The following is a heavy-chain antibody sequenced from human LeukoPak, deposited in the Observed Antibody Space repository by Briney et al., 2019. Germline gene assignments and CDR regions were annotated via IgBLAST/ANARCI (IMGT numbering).Heavy chain of an antibody. D-gene: IGHD1-26*01. CDR2: IIPIFGTA. CDR1: GGTFSSYA. CDR3: ARGAKELIVGATDFDY. Sequence: ASVKVSCKASGGTFSSYAISWVRQAPGQGLEWMGGIIPIFGTANYAQKFQGRVTITADESTSTAYMELSSLRSEDTAVYYCARGAKELIVGATDFDYWGQGTLVTVSS. J-gene: IGHJ4*02. V-gene: IGHV1-69*13.